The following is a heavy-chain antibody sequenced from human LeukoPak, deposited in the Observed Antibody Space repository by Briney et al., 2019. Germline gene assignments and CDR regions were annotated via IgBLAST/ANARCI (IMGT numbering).Heavy chain of an antibody. D-gene: IGHD3-10*01. V-gene: IGHV3-23*01. CDR2: ISGSGGST. CDR1: GFTFSSYA. CDR3: ASLVRQFTGAFDI. J-gene: IGHJ3*02. Sequence: GGSLRLSCAASGFTFSSYAMSWVRQAPGKGLEWVSAISGSGGSTYYADSVKGRFTISRDNAKNSLYLQMNSLRAEDTALYYCASLVRQFTGAFDIWGQGTMVTVSS.